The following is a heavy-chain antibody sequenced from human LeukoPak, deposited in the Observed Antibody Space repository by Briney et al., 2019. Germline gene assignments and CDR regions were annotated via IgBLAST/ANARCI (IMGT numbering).Heavy chain of an antibody. D-gene: IGHD3-3*01. J-gene: IGHJ6*03. CDR2: IRYDGSKK. Sequence: GGSLRLPCAASGFTFSSYGMHWVRQAPGKGLEWVAFIRYDGSKKYYADSVKGRFTISRDNSKNTLYLQMDSLRAEDTAVYYCAKAVQTIFGVGNYYMDVWGKGTTVTVSS. V-gene: IGHV3-30*02. CDR1: GFTFSSYG. CDR3: AKAVQTIFGVGNYYMDV.